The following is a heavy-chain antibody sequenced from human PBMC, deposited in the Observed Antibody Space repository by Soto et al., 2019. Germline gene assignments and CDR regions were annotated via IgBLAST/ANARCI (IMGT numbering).Heavy chain of an antibody. CDR1: GFTFSNYA. D-gene: IGHD6-19*01. CDR3: ARSGSDWFTFDY. J-gene: IGHJ4*02. Sequence: EVQLLESGGGVVQPGGSLTLSCAASGFTFSNYAMSWVRQAPGKGLEWVSAVSGGGSNTYYADSVKVRFTISRDNSENSLYLHLNSLRAEDTAVYYCARSGSDWFTFDYWGQGALLTVSS. V-gene: IGHV3-23*01. CDR2: VSGGGSNT.